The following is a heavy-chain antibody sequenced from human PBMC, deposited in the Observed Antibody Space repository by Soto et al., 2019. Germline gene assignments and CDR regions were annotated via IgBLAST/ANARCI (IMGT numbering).Heavy chain of an antibody. D-gene: IGHD1-1*01. CDR2: IYYTGNT. CDR1: GGSISSGGTGSY. V-gene: IGHV4-31*03. Sequence: QVQLQESGPGLVKPSQTLSLTCTVSGGSISSGGTGSYWTWIRQLPGKGLEWIGYIYYTGNTYYNPSLKSRAAISIDTSENQFSLKLTSVTAADTAVYFCASGHDAYKVRYWGQGTLVTVSS. J-gene: IGHJ4*02. CDR3: ASGHDAYKVRY.